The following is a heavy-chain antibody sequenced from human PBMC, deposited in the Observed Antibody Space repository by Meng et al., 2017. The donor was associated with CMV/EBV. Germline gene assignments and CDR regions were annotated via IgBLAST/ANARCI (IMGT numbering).Heavy chain of an antibody. CDR3: ARDSEGSDSSGRSPYYFDY. J-gene: IGHJ4*01. CDR2: IRYDGSNK. Sequence: GESLKISCAASGFTFSNYGMYWVRQAPGKGLEWVTFIRYDGSNKYYADSVKGRFTISRDNSKKKIYLQMHSLRTEDTAMYYCARDSEGSDSSGRSPYYFDYWGQGTLVTVSS. D-gene: IGHD3-22*01. CDR1: GFTFSNYG. V-gene: IGHV3-30*02.